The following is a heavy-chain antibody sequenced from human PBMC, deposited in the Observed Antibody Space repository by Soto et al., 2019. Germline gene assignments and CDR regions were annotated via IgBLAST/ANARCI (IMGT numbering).Heavy chain of an antibody. D-gene: IGHD4-17*01. J-gene: IGHJ2*01. CDR2: IFDSGST. Sequence: SVTLSLTCTVSGGSISGGVHSWSWIRQPPGKGLEWIGHIFDSGSTYYNPSLKSRLTISVDTSKNQFSLRLSSVTAADTAVYYCSCPTLRTSNHWYFDGGGRGTLETVCS. CDR1: GGSISGGVHS. CDR3: SCPTLRTSNHWYFDG. V-gene: IGHV4-30-4*01.